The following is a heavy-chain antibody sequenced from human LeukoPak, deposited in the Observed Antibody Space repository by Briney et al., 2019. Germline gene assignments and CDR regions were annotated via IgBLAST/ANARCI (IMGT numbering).Heavy chain of an antibody. D-gene: IGHD6-13*01. CDR1: GDSISSGDYY. CDR3: ARAGYSSSRKTNWFDP. CDR2: INHSGST. J-gene: IGHJ5*02. V-gene: IGHV4-39*07. Sequence: PSETLSLTCTVSGDSISSGDYYWSWIRQPPGKGLEWIGEINHSGSTNYNPSLKSRVTISVDTSKNQFSLKLSSVTAEDTAVYYCARAGYSSSRKTNWFDPWGQGTLVTVSS.